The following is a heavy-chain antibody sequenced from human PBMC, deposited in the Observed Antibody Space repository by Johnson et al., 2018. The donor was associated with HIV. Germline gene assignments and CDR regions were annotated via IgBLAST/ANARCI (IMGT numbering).Heavy chain of an antibody. Sequence: MLLVESGGGLVKPGDSLRLSCTASGFRFSNAWMGWVRQAPGKGLEWLGRIRGRANTYATAYAASLKGSFTISREDSTNTAYLQMNSLTPEDTGKRRVAVRQHRCNAACQDGFHIWRQGTIVTVSS. V-gene: IGHV3-73*01. CDR2: IRGRANTYAT. D-gene: IGHD2-2*01. CDR3: AVRQHRCNAACQDGFHI. J-gene: IGHJ3*02. CDR1: GFRFSNAW.